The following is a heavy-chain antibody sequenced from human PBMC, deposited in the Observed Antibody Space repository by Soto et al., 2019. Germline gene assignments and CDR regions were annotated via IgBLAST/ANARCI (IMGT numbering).Heavy chain of an antibody. CDR2: IKQDGSEI. CDR3: AKSLSAIPGDS. CDR1: GFTFCSYW. V-gene: IGHV3-7*05. D-gene: IGHD2-2*01. Sequence: GSLRLSCAASGFTFCSYWMSWVRQGPGKGPEGVANIKQDGSEIYYVDSVKGRFTIARDNAKSSLYLQMTSLRAEDTAVYHCAKSLSAIPGDSWGQGTLVTVSS. J-gene: IGHJ4*02.